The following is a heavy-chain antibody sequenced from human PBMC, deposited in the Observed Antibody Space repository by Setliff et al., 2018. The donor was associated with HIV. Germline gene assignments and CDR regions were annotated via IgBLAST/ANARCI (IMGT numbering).Heavy chain of an antibody. CDR1: GFAFDNYC. J-gene: IGHJ4*02. D-gene: IGHD5-12*01. Sequence: GESLKISCAASGFAFDNYCMAWVRQAPGKGPEWVSAIGGSTGSTYYADSVKGRFTISTDNSKNTLYLQMNSLRAEDTAVYYCAKDPRAAVATICDYWGQGTLVTVSS. V-gene: IGHV3-23*01. CDR3: AKDPRAAVATICDY. CDR2: IGGSTGST.